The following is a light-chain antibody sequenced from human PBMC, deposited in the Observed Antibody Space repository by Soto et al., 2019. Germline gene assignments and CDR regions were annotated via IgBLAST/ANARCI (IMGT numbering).Light chain of an antibody. CDR2: EVT. CDR3: TSYAGSNTPYV. V-gene: IGLV2-8*01. CDR1: SSDVGGYNY. J-gene: IGLJ1*01. Sequence: QSVRTQPPSASASPGQSVTISCTGTSSDVGGYNYVSWYQQHPGKAPKLMIFEVTKRPSGVPDRFSGSKSGNTASLTVSGLQAEDEADYYCTSYAGSNTPYVFGTGTKVTVL.